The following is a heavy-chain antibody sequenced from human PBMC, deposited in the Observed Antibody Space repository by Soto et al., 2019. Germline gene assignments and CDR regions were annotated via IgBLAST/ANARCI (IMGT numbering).Heavy chain of an antibody. Sequence: GGSLRLSCAASGFTFSSYSMNWVRQAPGKGLEWVSYISSSSSTIYYADSVKGRFTISRDNAKNSLYLQMNSLRAEDTAVYYCARTTETRYCSGGSCYGFYYYYYYMDVWGKGTTVTVSS. CDR2: ISSSSSTI. D-gene: IGHD2-15*01. V-gene: IGHV3-48*01. CDR3: ARTTETRYCSGGSCYGFYYYYYYMDV. J-gene: IGHJ6*03. CDR1: GFTFSSYS.